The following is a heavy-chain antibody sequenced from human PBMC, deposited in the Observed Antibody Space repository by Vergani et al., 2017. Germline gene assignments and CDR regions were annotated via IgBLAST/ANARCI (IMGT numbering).Heavy chain of an antibody. V-gene: IGHV1-18*04. D-gene: IGHD6-19*01. J-gene: IGHJ4*02. CDR2: ISAYIGNT. CDR3: ARDRQAQWLAAPTGY. Sequence: QVQLVQSGAEVKKPGASVKVSCKASGYTFTSYGISWVRQAPGQGLEWMGWISAYIGNTNYAQKLQGRVTMTTDTSTSTAYMELRSLRSDDTAVYYCARDRQAQWLAAPTGYWGQGTLVTVSS. CDR1: GYTFTSYG.